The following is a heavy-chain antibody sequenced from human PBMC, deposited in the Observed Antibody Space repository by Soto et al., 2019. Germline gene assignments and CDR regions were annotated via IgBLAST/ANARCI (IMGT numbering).Heavy chain of an antibody. D-gene: IGHD3-9*01. CDR2: LYTGGSA. CDR3: ARSFNDWTTYSDY. Sequence: PGGSLRLSCAASGFSVTDHYMTWVRQAPGKGLEWVSVLYTGGSAYYGDSVKGRFTISRDSSTNTLYLQMNSLKVGDTAFYFCARSFNDWTTYSDYWSEGPLVTVSS. V-gene: IGHV3-53*01. CDR1: GFSVTDHY. J-gene: IGHJ4*02.